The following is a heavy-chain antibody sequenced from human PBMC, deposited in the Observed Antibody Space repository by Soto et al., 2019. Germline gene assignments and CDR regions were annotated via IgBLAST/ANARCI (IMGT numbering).Heavy chain of an antibody. D-gene: IGHD3-22*01. J-gene: IGHJ4*02. CDR1: GGTFSSYA. CDR3: ARGYYDSSGYYFFDY. V-gene: IGHV1-69*06. Sequence: QVQLVQSGAEVKKPGSSVKVSCKASGGTFSSYAISWVRQAPGQGLEWMGGIIPICGTANYAQKFQGRVTITADKAASTAYMELRSLRSEDTAVYYCARGYYDSSGYYFFDYWGQGTLVTVSS. CDR2: IIPICGTA.